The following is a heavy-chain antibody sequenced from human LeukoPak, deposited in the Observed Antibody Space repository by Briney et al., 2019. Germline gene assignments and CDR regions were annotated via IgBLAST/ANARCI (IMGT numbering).Heavy chain of an antibody. V-gene: IGHV3-21*04. CDR3: AKYGEGEKYFGDY. Sequence: PGGSLRLSCAASGFTFSSYSVNWVRQAPGKGLEWVSSISSSSSYIYYADSVKGRFTISRDNSRNTLFLQMNSLRTEDTAIYYCAKYGEGEKYFGDYWGQGALVTVSS. D-gene: IGHD3-9*01. CDR2: ISSSSSYI. J-gene: IGHJ4*02. CDR1: GFTFSSYS.